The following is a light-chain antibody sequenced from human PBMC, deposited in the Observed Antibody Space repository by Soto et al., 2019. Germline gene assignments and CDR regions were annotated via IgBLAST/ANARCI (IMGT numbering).Light chain of an antibody. CDR1: QSISSW. CDR3: QQYNSYPVG. J-gene: IGKJ1*01. CDR2: KAS. V-gene: IGKV1-5*03. Sequence: DIQMTQSPSTLSASVGDRVTITCRASQSISSWLAWYQQKPGKAPKLLIYKASSLESGVPSRCSGSGSGTEFTLTISSLQPDDFATYYCQQYNSYPVGFGQGTKVEIK.